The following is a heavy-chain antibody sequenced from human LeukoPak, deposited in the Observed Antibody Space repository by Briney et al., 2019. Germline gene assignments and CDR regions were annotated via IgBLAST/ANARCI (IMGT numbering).Heavy chain of an antibody. CDR1: GFTFSSYG. J-gene: IGHJ3*02. CDR3: AKDPEDLELELQYGAFDI. D-gene: IGHD1-7*01. V-gene: IGHV3-30*02. CDR2: IRYDGSNK. Sequence: HPGGSLRLSCAASGFTFSSYGMHWVRQAPGKGLEWVAFIRYDGSNKYYADPVKGRFTISRDNSKNTLYLQMNSLRAEDTAVYYCAKDPEDLELELQYGAFDIWGQGTMVTVSS.